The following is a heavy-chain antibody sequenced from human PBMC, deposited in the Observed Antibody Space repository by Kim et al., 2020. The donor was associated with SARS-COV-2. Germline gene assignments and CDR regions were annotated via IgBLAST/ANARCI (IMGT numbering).Heavy chain of an antibody. D-gene: IGHD5-18*01. V-gene: IGHV4-30-2*04. J-gene: IGHJ6*02. CDR3: ARVGLQLYGMDV. Sequence: YSNRSLKSRVTMSVDTSKNQFSLKLSSVTAADTAVYYCARVGLQLYGMDVWGQGTTVTVSS.